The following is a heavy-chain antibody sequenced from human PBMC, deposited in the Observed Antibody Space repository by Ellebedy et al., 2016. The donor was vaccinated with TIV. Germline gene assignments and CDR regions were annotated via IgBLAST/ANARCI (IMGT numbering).Heavy chain of an antibody. V-gene: IGHV3-23*01. D-gene: IGHD1-14*01. J-gene: IGHJ4*02. CDR2: INSGGRTT. CDR1: GFTFSGYA. Sequence: GESLKISCVASGFTFSGYAMSWVRQAPGKGLEWVSGINSGGRTTSYADSVKGRFTISRDNSKNTLYLQMNSLRAEDTARYYCARGRSGTYIHHAFDSWGQGTLVTVSS. CDR3: ARGRSGTYIHHAFDS.